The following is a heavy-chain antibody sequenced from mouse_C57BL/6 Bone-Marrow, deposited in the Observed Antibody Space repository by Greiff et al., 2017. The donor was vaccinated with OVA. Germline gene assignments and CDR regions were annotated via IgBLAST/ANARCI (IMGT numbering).Heavy chain of an antibody. CDR1: GYTFTSYW. V-gene: IGHV1-50*01. CDR2: IDPSDSYT. Sequence: QVQLQQPGAELVKPGASVKLSCKASGYTFTSYWMQWVKQRPGPGLEWIGEIDPSDSYTNYNQKFKGKATLTVDTSSSTAYMQLSSLTAEDSAVYYCARWGWLPYYFDYWGKGTTLTVSS. D-gene: IGHD2-3*01. CDR3: ARWGWLPYYFDY. J-gene: IGHJ2*01.